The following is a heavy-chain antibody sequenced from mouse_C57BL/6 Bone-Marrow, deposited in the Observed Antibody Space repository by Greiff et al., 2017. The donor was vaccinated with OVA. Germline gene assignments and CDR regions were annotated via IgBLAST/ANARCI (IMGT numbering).Heavy chain of an antibody. CDR1: GYTFTGYW. V-gene: IGHV1-9*01. Sequence: LVEPGASVKLSCKATGYTFTGYWIEWVKQRPGHGLEWIGEILPGSGSTNYNEKFKGKATFTADTSSNTAYMQLSSLTTEDSDIYYCAREIGSRAYYSNPYYAMDYWGQGTSVTVSS. CDR3: AREIGSRAYYSNPYYAMDY. J-gene: IGHJ4*01. D-gene: IGHD2-5*01. CDR2: ILPGSGST.